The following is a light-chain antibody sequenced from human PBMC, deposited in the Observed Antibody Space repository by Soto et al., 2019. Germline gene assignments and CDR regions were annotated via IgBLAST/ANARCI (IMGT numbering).Light chain of an antibody. V-gene: IGKV3-15*01. Sequence: EIVMTQSPATLSVSPGERVTLSCRASQSVSRNLAWYQQKPGQAPRLPIYGASTRATGTPARFSGSGSGTEVTLTISSLQSADFAVYYCQQYNNWPPWTFGQGTKVEIK. J-gene: IGKJ1*01. CDR3: QQYNNWPPWT. CDR1: QSVSRN. CDR2: GAS.